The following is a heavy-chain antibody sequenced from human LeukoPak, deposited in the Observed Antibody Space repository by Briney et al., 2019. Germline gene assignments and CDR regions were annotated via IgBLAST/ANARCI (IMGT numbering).Heavy chain of an antibody. D-gene: IGHD6-13*01. CDR1: RFTFSSYE. CDR3: ARSDSSSWYGAYYYYMDV. Sequence: GGSLRLSCAASRFTFSSYEMNWVRQAPEKGLEWVSYISITGSTIYYADSVKGRFTISRDNAKNSLYLQMNSLRAEDTAVYYCARSDSSSWYGAYYYYMDVWGKGTTVTISS. V-gene: IGHV3-48*03. J-gene: IGHJ6*03. CDR2: ISITGSTI.